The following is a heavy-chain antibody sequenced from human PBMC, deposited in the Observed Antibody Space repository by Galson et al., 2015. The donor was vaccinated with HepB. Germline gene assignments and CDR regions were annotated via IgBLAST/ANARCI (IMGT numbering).Heavy chain of an antibody. J-gene: IGHJ4*02. CDR3: AKDERAFSYGASFDS. CDR1: GFSFSNYA. CDR2: ISGSGGIT. Sequence: SLRLSCAASGFSFSNYAMSWVRQAPGKGLQWVSGISGSGGITYYADSVKGRFTISRDNSKDTLYLQMNSLRIEDTAVYYCAKDERAFSYGASFDSWGQGTLVSVPS. V-gene: IGHV3-23*01. D-gene: IGHD5-18*01.